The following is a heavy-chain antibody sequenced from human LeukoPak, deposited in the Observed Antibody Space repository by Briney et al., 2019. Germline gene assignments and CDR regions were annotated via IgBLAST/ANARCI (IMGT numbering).Heavy chain of an antibody. CDR2: IYHSGST. V-gene: IGHV4-4*02. CDR1: GGSISSSNW. D-gene: IGHD3-10*01. Sequence: SETLSLTCAVSGGSISSSNWWSWVRQPPGKGLEWIGEIYHSGSTNYNPSLKSRVTISVDTSKNQFSLNLNSVTAADTAVYYCAREKAPSYGSGSYYLDWFDPWGQGTLVTVSS. J-gene: IGHJ5*02. CDR3: AREKAPSYGSGSYYLDWFDP.